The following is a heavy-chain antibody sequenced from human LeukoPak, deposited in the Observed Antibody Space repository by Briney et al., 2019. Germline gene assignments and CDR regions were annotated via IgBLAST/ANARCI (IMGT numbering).Heavy chain of an antibody. Sequence: GASVKVSCKASGYTFTDYHIHWVRQAPGQGLEWMGWINPNSGGTKYVQKFQGRVTMTRDTSITTAYMELSRLTSEDTAVYYCARERQNRGCPRYGSYWGQGTLVTVSS. CDR1: GYTFTDYH. V-gene: IGHV1-2*02. J-gene: IGHJ4*02. CDR3: ARERQNRGCPRYGSY. D-gene: IGHD2/OR15-2a*01. CDR2: INPNSGGT.